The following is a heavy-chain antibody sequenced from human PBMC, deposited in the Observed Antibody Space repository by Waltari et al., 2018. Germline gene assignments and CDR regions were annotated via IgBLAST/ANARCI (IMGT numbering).Heavy chain of an antibody. CDR1: GYSISSGYY. CDR3: VGDYEGVINYLDF. D-gene: IGHD3-22*01. J-gene: IGHJ4*02. CDR2: IHHSRNT. Sequence: QVQLQESGPGLVKPSETLSLTCAVSGYSISSGYYWGWVRQPPGKGLEWIGSIHHSRNTYYNPSLKSRVTISVDTSKNQFSLKLSSVTAADTAMYFCVGDYEGVINYLDFWGQGTLVSVSS. V-gene: IGHV4-38-2*02.